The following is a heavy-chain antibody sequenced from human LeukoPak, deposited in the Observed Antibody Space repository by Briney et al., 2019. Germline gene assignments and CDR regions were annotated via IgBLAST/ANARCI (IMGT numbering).Heavy chain of an antibody. CDR1: GFTFRSYG. V-gene: IGHV3-33*01. CDR3: ARGCSSTSCKVYYFDY. J-gene: IGHJ4*02. D-gene: IGHD2-2*01. CDR2: IWYDGSNK. Sequence: GGSLRLSCAASGFTFRSYGTHWVRQAPGKGLEWVAVIWYDGSNKYYADSVKGRFTISRDNSKNTLYLQMNSLRAEDTAVYYCARGCSSTSCKVYYFDYWGQGTLVTVSS.